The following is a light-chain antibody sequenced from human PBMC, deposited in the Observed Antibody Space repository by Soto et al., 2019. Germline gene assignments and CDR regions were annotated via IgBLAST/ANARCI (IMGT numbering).Light chain of an antibody. V-gene: IGKV3-15*01. Sequence: EIVMTQAPSTLYVSPGDRATLACRASQSGSNNLAWYQQKPGQAPKLLIYGATTRATGIPASFSGSGSGTEFTLTISSLQSEYFSVYYSQHYNNWPPWTFDQGTNVEFK. CDR2: GAT. CDR1: QSGSNN. J-gene: IGKJ1*01. CDR3: QHYNNWPPWT.